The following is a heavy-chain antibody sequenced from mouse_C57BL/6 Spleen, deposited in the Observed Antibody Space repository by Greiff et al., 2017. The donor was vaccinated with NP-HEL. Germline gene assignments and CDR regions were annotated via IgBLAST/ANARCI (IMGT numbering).Heavy chain of an antibody. CDR2: IRLKSDNYAT. CDR3: TGSGPYYFDY. Sequence: EVKLEESGGGLVQPGGSMKLSCVASGFTFSNYWMNWVRQSPEKGLEWVAQIRLKSDNYATHYAESVKGRFTISRDDSKSRVYLQMNNLRAEDTGIYYCTGSGPYYFDYWGQGTTLTVSS. V-gene: IGHV6-3*01. D-gene: IGHD4-1*01. CDR1: GFTFSNYW. J-gene: IGHJ2*01.